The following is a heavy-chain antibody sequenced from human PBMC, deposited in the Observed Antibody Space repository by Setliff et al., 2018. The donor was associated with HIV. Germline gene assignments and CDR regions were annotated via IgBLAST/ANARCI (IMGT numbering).Heavy chain of an antibody. CDR1: GYTFGNYS. CDR2: IAPNSGGT. CDR3: SRDVGVPGRGNALDY. Sequence: ASVKVSCKASGYTFGNYSMHWVRQAPGQGLEWMGRIAPNSGGTKYAQKFEGRVTMTRDTSINTVYMEVSSLRSDDTAVYYCSRDVGVPGRGNALDYWGQGTQVTVSS. J-gene: IGHJ4*02. D-gene: IGHD1-26*01. V-gene: IGHV1-2*06.